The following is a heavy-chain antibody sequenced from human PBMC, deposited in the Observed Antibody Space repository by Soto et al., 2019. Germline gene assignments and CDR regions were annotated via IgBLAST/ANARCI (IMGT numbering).Heavy chain of an antibody. CDR2: IWNDGNGY. D-gene: IGHD6-13*01. CDR1: GFNFNNYG. Sequence: QVQLVESGGGVVQPGRSLRLSCAASGFNFNNYGMHWVRQAPGKGLEWVAVIWNDGNGYYYANSVKGRFTISRDNSKNTSYQQTSSLRAEETAVYYCARRQISPPTRGAASARGGMDVWGQGTTVTVSS. J-gene: IGHJ6*02. V-gene: IGHV3-33*01. CDR3: ARRQISPPTRGAASARGGMDV.